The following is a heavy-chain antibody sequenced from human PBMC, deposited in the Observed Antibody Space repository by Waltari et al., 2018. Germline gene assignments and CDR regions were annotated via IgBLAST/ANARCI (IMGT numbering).Heavy chain of an antibody. D-gene: IGHD2-2*01. Sequence: QVQLVQSGAEVKKPGSSVKVSCKSSGGTFSSDAISWVRQAPGQGLEWMGGIIPIFGTANYAQKFQDRVTITADESTSTAYMELSSLRSEDTAVYYCARQPVVPAAMGAFDIWGQGTMVTVSS. CDR3: ARQPVVPAAMGAFDI. J-gene: IGHJ3*02. CDR2: IIPIFGTA. CDR1: GGTFSSDA. V-gene: IGHV1-69*12.